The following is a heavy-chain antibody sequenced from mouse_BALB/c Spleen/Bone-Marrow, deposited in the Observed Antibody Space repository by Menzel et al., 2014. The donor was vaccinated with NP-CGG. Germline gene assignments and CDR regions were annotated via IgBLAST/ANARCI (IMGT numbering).Heavy chain of an antibody. J-gene: IGHJ3*01. D-gene: IGHD2-1*01. CDR1: GFTFSSFG. CDR2: ISSGSSTI. V-gene: IGHV5-17*02. CDR3: ARGGNYAWFAY. Sequence: VKVEESGGGLVQPGGSRKLSCAASGFTFSSFGMHWVRQAPEKGLEWVAYISSGSSTIYYADTVKGRFTISRDNPKNPLFLQMTSLRSEDTAMYYCARGGNYAWFAYWGQGTLVTVSA.